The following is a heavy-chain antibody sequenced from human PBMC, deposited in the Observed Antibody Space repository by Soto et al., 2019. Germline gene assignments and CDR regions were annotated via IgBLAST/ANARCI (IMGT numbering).Heavy chain of an antibody. J-gene: IGHJ5*01. CDR3: AHRVTYSDSWDVGCFDS. D-gene: IGHD2-15*01. CDR1: GFSLTNSGVG. CDR2: IYWDNDR. V-gene: IGHV2-5*02. Sequence: QITLKESGPTLVEPTQTLTLTCSFSGFSLTNSGVGVGWLRQVPGKALECLGIIYWDNDRRYNPSLKTPLTITKDTSKTPFVLTMPYMEPVDTSTSSCAHRVTYSDSWDVGCFDSWGHGTPVTVS.